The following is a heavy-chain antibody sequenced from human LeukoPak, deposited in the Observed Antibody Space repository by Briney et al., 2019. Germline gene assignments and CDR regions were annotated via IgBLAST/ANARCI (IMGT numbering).Heavy chain of an antibody. D-gene: IGHD3-10*01. V-gene: IGHV4-59*01. Sequence: SETLSLTCTVSGGSISSYYWSWIRQPPGKGLEWIGYIYYSGSTNYNPSLKSRVTISVDTSKNQFSLKLSSVTAADTAVYYCARFPTIVRGVIINDAFDIWGQGTMVTVSS. J-gene: IGHJ3*02. CDR2: IYYSGST. CDR1: GGSISSYY. CDR3: ARFPTIVRGVIINDAFDI.